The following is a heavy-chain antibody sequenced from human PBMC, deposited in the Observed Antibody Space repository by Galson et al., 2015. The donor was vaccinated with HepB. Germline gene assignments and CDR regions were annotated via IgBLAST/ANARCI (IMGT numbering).Heavy chain of an antibody. CDR1: GFTFSSYS. CDR3: AKGERSCSSTTCWYYFDY. V-gene: IGHV3-23*01. D-gene: IGHD2-2*01. Sequence: SLRLSCAASGFTFSSYSMNWVRQAPGKGLEWVSGISGGGVTTHYADSVKGRFTISRDNSKNTLNLQTNSLRAEDTALYYCAKGERSCSSTTCWYYFDYWGQGTLVTVSS. J-gene: IGHJ4*02. CDR2: ISGGGVTT.